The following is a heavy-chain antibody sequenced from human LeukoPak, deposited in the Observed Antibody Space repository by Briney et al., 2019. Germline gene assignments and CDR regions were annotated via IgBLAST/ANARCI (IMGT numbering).Heavy chain of an antibody. Sequence: SETLSLTCAVSGGSISSGDYYWSWIRQPPGKGLEWIGYIYYSGSTYYNPSLKSRVTISVDTSKNQFSLKLSSVTAADTAVYYCARGSSGYSYGYFWFDPWGQGTLVTVSS. J-gene: IGHJ5*02. CDR2: IYYSGST. CDR1: GGSISSGDYY. CDR3: ARGSSGYSYGYFWFDP. V-gene: IGHV4-30-4*01. D-gene: IGHD5-18*01.